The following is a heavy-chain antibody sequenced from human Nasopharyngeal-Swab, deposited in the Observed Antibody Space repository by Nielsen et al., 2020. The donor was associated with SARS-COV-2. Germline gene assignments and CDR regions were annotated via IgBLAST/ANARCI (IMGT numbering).Heavy chain of an antibody. J-gene: IGHJ4*02. V-gene: IGHV4-59*11. CDR1: GGSISSHY. CDR2: IYYSGST. Sequence: SETLSLTCTVSGGSISSHYWSWIRQPPGKGLEWIGYIYYSGSTNYNPSLKSRVTISVDTSKNQFSLRLSSVTAADTAVYYCARGFDYWGQGTLVTVSS. CDR3: ARGFDY.